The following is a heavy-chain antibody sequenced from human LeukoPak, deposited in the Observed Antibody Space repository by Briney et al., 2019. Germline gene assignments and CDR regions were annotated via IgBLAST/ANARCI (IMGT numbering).Heavy chain of an antibody. CDR1: GFTFSSYE. CDR2: INQDGSEM. Sequence: GGSLRLSCAASGFTFSSYEMNWVRQAPGKGLEWVANINQDGSEMYYVDSVRGRFTISRDNAKKSLYLQMNSLRAEDTAVYYCARSRPLHDWGQGTLVTVSS. CDR3: ARSRPLHD. D-gene: IGHD4-11*01. J-gene: IGHJ4*02. V-gene: IGHV3-7*03.